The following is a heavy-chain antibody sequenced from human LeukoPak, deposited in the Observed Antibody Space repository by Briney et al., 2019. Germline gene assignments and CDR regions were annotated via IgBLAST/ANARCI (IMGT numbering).Heavy chain of an antibody. CDR1: GFTFSSYE. CDR3: ARGQRAHVEWSNYMDV. CDR2: ISYDGSNK. D-gene: IGHD3-3*01. V-gene: IGHV3-30*04. J-gene: IGHJ6*03. Sequence: GGSLRLSCAASGFTFSSYEMNWVRQAPGKGLEWVALISYDGSNKYYADSVKGRFTISRDNSKNTLYLQMNSLRTEDTAVYYCARGQRAHVEWSNYMDVWGKGTTVIVSS.